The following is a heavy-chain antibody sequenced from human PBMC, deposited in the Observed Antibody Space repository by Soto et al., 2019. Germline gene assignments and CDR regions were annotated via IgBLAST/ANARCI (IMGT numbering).Heavy chain of an antibody. V-gene: IGHV3-30*18. J-gene: IGHJ4*02. D-gene: IGHD5-18*01. CDR3: AKAEVDTAMVTGFDY. Sequence: QVQLVESGGGVVQPGRSLRLSCAASGFTFSSYGMHWVRQAPGKGLEWVAVISYDGSNKYYADSVKGRFTISRDNSKNTLYLQMNSVRAEDTAVYYCAKAEVDTAMVTGFDYWGQGTLVTVSS. CDR1: GFTFSSYG. CDR2: ISYDGSNK.